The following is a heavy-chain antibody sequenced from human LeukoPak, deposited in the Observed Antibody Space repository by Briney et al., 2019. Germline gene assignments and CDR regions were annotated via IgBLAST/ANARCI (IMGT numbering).Heavy chain of an antibody. CDR3: AYNTQWEPYQGDAFDI. CDR2: IYYSGST. Sequence: KPSETLSLTCTVSGGSISSSSYYWGWIRQPPGKGLEWIGSIYYSGSTYYNPSLKSRVTISVDTSKNQFSLKLSSVTAADTAVYYCAYNTQWEPYQGDAFDIWGQGTMVTVSS. D-gene: IGHD1-14*01. CDR1: GGSISSSSYY. J-gene: IGHJ3*02. V-gene: IGHV4-39*01.